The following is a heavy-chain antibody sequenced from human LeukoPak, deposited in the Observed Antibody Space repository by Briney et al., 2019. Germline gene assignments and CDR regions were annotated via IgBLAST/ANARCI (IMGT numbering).Heavy chain of an antibody. J-gene: IGHJ5*02. Sequence: PGGSLRLSCAAYGFTFSSYGMHWVRQAPGKGLEWVAFIRYDGSNKYYADSVKGRFTISRDNAKNSMHLQMSSLRAEDTAVYYCAKYSYGSGTSFDPWGQGTLVTVSS. D-gene: IGHD3-10*01. CDR1: GFTFSSYG. V-gene: IGHV3-30*02. CDR2: IRYDGSNK. CDR3: AKYSYGSGTSFDP.